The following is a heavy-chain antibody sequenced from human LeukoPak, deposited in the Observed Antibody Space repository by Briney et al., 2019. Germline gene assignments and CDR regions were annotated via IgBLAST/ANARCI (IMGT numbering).Heavy chain of an antibody. Sequence: GGSLRLSCAASGFTFSSYGMHCVRQAPGKGLEWVAVISYDGSNKYYADSVKGRFTISRDNSKNTLYLQMNSLRAEDTAVYYCAKAVNPKGFHYYGMDVWGQGTTVTVSS. CDR2: ISYDGSNK. J-gene: IGHJ6*02. D-gene: IGHD3-3*01. V-gene: IGHV3-30*18. CDR1: GFTFSSYG. CDR3: AKAVNPKGFHYYGMDV.